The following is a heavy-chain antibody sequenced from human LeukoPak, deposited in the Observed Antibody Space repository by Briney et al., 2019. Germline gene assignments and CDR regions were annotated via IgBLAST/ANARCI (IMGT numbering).Heavy chain of an antibody. D-gene: IGHD5-24*01. Sequence: ASVKVSCKASGYTFTSYAMNWVRQAPGQGLEWMGWINTNTGNPTYAQGFTGRFVFSLDTSVSTAYLQISSLKAEDTAVYYCVRVVEMATIETFGNAFDIWGQGTMVTVSS. CDR2: INTNTGNP. V-gene: IGHV7-4-1*02. CDR1: GYTFTSYA. J-gene: IGHJ3*02. CDR3: VRVVEMATIETFGNAFDI.